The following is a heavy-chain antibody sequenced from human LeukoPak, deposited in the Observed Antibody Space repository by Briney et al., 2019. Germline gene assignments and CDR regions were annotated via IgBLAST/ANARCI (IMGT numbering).Heavy chain of an antibody. CDR1: GDTFTGYY. CDR3: ARVVSYYYDSSGFDY. CDR2: INPNSGGT. Sequence: GASVKVSCKASGDTFTGYYMHWVRQAPGQGLEWMGWINPNSGGTNYAQKFQGRVTMTRDTSISTAYMELSRLRSDDTAVYYCARVVSYYYDSSGFDYWGQGTLVTVSS. D-gene: IGHD3-22*01. V-gene: IGHV1-2*02. J-gene: IGHJ4*02.